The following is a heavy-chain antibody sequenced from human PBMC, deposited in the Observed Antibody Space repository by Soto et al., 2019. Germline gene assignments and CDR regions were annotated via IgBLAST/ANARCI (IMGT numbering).Heavy chain of an antibody. CDR3: ARDPGLYSGYRDY. V-gene: IGHV3-23*01. D-gene: IGHD5-12*01. J-gene: IGHJ4*02. Sequence: GGSLRLSCAASGFTFSSYAMSWVRQAPGKGLEWVSAISGSGGSTYYADSVKGRFTISRDNSKNTLYLQMNSLRAEDTAVYYCARDPGLYSGYRDYWAQGTLVTVSS. CDR2: ISGSGGST. CDR1: GFTFSSYA.